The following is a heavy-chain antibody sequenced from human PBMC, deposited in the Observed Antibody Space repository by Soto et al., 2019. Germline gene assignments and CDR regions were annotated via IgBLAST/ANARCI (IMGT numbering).Heavy chain of an antibody. V-gene: IGHV4-4*02. CDR1: GGSISSSNW. D-gene: IGHD6-19*01. CDR3: ACCIAVDGTGREH. J-gene: IGHJ1*01. Sequence: QVQLQESGPGLVKPSGTLSLTCAVSGGSISSSNWWRWVRQPPGKGLEWIGEIYHSGSTNYNPSLKSRVTIAVDKSKSQFSLKLSSVTAAGPDVYYCACCIAVDGTGREHWGRGTLVTVSS. CDR2: IYHSGST.